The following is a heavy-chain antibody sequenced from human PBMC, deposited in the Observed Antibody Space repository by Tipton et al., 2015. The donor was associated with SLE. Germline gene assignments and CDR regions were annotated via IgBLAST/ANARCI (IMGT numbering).Heavy chain of an antibody. Sequence: TLSLTCTVSGGSISSYYWSWIRQPPGKGLEWIGYIYYSGSTYYNPSLKSRVTISVDTSKNQFSLKLSSVTAADTAVYYCARDGLVQSWYFDLWGRGTLVTVSS. CDR3: ARDGLVQSWYFDL. V-gene: IGHV4-59*12. CDR1: GGSISSYY. D-gene: IGHD6-6*01. CDR2: IYYSGST. J-gene: IGHJ2*01.